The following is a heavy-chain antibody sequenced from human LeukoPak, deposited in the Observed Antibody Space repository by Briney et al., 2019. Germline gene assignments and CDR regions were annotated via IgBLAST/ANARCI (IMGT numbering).Heavy chain of an antibody. CDR3: ARGRVGYYDSSGLAFDI. D-gene: IGHD3-22*01. CDR1: GGTFRSYA. CDR2: IIPILGIA. J-gene: IGHJ3*02. V-gene: IGHV1-69*04. Sequence: SVKVSCKASGGTFRSYAISWVRQAPGQGLEWMGRIIPILGIANYAQKFQGRVTITADKSTSTAYMELSSLRSEDTAVYYCARGRVGYYDSSGLAFDIWGQGTMVTVSS.